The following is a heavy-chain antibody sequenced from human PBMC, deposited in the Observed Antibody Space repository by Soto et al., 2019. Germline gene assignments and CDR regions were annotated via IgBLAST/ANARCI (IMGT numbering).Heavy chain of an antibody. CDR2: LIHGGST. Sequence: PSETLSLTCAIYGASLGGFHWTWLRQAPGKGLEWIGELIHGGSTNYNPSPKSRVSFSLDTSKNQFSLHLMSVTAADTAVYYYARSPLGYDYVRQTWREVGDSFDIWGRGTMVTVSS. V-gene: IGHV4-34*12. J-gene: IGHJ3*02. CDR3: ARSPLGYDYVRQTWREVGDSFDI. D-gene: IGHD3-16*01. CDR1: GASLGGFH.